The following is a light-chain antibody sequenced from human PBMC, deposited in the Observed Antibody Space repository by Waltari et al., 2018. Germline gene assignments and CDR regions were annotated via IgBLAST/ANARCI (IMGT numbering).Light chain of an antibody. CDR2: TTS. CDR3: QKYGGSPPYT. Sequence: EIVMTQSPATLSVYPGERATRSCRASQSVSSSPLAWYQQKPAQAPRVLIYTTSNRATGIPDRFSGSGSGTDFTLTISRLEAEDFAVYYCQKYGGSPPYTFGLGTKLEIK. V-gene: IGKV3-20*01. CDR1: QSVSSSP. J-gene: IGKJ2*01.